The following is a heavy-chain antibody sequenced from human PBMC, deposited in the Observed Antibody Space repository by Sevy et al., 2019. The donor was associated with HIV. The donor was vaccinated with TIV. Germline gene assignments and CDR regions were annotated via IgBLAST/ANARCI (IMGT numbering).Heavy chain of an antibody. CDR1: GGSITSLS. J-gene: IGHJ4*02. Sequence: SETLSLTCTVSGGSITSLSWNWIRQPPGKGREWIAIIYSNGHINYNPSPKSRVPLTLDTSKNQFSLRLSSVTAADTAMYYCAGENAWGRGYSWGQGTLVTVSS. CDR3: AGENAWGRGYS. V-gene: IGHV4-59*08. CDR2: IYSNGHI. D-gene: IGHD1-26*01.